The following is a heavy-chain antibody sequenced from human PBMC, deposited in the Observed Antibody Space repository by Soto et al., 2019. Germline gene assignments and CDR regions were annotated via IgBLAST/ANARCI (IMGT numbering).Heavy chain of an antibody. Sequence: QTLSLTCVISGDSVSSNSAGWNWIRQSPSRGLEWLGRTYYKSKWNNDYALSVKSRITINPDTSKNQFSLHLYSVTPEDTAVYYCTGITRFRGMDVWGQGTPVTVSS. CDR3: TGITRFRGMDV. CDR1: GDSVSSNSAG. CDR2: TYYKSKWNN. D-gene: IGHD3-10*01. V-gene: IGHV6-1*01. J-gene: IGHJ6*02.